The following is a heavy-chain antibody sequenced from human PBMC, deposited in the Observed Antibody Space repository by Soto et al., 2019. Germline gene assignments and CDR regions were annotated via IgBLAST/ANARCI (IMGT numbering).Heavy chain of an antibody. CDR1: GFTFSNAW. CDR2: IKSKTDGGTT. D-gene: IGHD3-22*01. Sequence: EVQLVESGGGLVKPGGSLRLSCAASGFTFSNAWMSWVRQAPGKGLEWVGRIKSKTDGGTTDYAAPVKGRFTISIDDSKNTLYLQMNSLKTEDTAVYYCTTDPSPITMIVVGAFDIWGQGTMVTVSS. CDR3: TTDPSPITMIVVGAFDI. V-gene: IGHV3-15*01. J-gene: IGHJ3*02.